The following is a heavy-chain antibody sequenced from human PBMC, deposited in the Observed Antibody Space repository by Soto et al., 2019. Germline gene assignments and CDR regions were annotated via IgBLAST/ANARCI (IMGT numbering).Heavy chain of an antibody. CDR3: ARRYSSGWYCFDY. D-gene: IGHD6-19*01. J-gene: IGHJ4*02. CDR2: INPNSGGT. Sequence: ASVKVSCKASGYTFTGYYMHWVRQAPGQGLEWMGWINPNSGGTNYAQKFQGRVTMTRDTSISTAYMELSRLRSDDTAVYYCARRYSSGWYCFDYWDQGTLVTVSS. CDR1: GYTFTGYY. V-gene: IGHV1-2*02.